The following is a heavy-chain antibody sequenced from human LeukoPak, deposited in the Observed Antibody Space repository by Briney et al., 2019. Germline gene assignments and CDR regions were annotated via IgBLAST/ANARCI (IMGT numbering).Heavy chain of an antibody. Sequence: SETLSLTCTVSGGSISSSNYYWDWIRQPPGKGLEWIGSIYYSGSTYYNPSLKSRVTISVDTSKNQFSLKLSSVTAADTAVYYCARHLLTYYYDSSGYLDYFDYWGQGTLVTVSS. CDR2: IYYSGST. CDR3: ARHLLTYYYDSSGYLDYFDY. CDR1: GGSISSSNYY. V-gene: IGHV4-39*01. D-gene: IGHD3-22*01. J-gene: IGHJ4*02.